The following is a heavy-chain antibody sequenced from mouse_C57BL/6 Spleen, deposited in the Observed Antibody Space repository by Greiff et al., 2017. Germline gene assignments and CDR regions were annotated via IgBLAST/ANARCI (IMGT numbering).Heavy chain of an antibody. D-gene: IGHD2-3*01. Sequence: QVQLQQPGAELVKPGASVKLSCKASGYTFTSYWMHWVKQRPGQGLEWIGMIHPNSGSTNYNEKFKSKATLTVDKSYSTAYMQLSSLTSEDSAVYYCARSGVYDGYPAWFAYWGQGTLVTVSA. CDR3: ARSGVYDGYPAWFAY. J-gene: IGHJ3*01. V-gene: IGHV1-64*01. CDR2: IHPNSGST. CDR1: GYTFTSYW.